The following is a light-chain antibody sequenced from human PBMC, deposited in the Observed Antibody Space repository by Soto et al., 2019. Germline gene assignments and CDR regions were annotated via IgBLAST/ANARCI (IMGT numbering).Light chain of an antibody. CDR3: QQYNNWPLT. CDR2: GAS. CDR1: QSVSSN. Sequence: EILITQSPANLYVYTGERPTLAWRASQSVSSNLAWYQQNNGQAPRILIYGASTRDTGIPARFSGSGSRTESTLPLSRLQSEDFAVYYCQQYNNWPLTFGQGTRLE. J-gene: IGKJ5*01. V-gene: IGKV3-15*01.